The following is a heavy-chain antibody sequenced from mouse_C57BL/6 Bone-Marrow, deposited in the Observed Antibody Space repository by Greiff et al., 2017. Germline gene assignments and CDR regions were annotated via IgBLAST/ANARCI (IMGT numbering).Heavy chain of an antibody. D-gene: IGHD1-1*01. CDR2: IRNKANGYTT. V-gene: IGHV7-3*01. CDR1: GFTFTDYY. CDR3: ARYGYYGSSWGFAY. Sequence: EVQLVESGGGLVQPGGSLSLSCAASGFTFTDYYMSWVRQPPGKALEWLGFIRNKANGYTTEYSASVKGRFTISRDNSQSILYLQMNALRAEDSATYDGARYGYYGSSWGFAYWGQGTLVTVSA. J-gene: IGHJ3*01.